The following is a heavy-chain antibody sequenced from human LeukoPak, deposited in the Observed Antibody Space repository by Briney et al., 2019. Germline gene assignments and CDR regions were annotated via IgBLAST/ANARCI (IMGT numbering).Heavy chain of an antibody. CDR3: AREDDWNYDDY. V-gene: IGHV3-7*01. D-gene: IGHD1-7*01. CDR2: IKQDGSEK. J-gene: IGHJ4*02. CDR1: GLTFSNYW. Sequence: GGSLRLSCAASGLTFSNYWMRWVRQAPGKVLEWVANIKQDGSEKYYVNSVKGRFTISRDNAKNSLYLQMNSLRAEDTAIYYCAREDDWNYDDYWGRRTLVTVSS.